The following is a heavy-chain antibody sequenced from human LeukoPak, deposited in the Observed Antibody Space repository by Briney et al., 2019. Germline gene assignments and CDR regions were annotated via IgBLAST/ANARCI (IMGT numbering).Heavy chain of an antibody. CDR2: IFYSGST. CDR3: ARDYHDTSGDNYVGGYYYMDV. Sequence: SETLSLTCTVSGGSISPYSWSWIRQPPGKGLEWIGYIFYSGSTNYNPSLKSRVTISVATSKNEFYLELSSVTAADTAVHYCARDYHDTSGDNYVGGYYYMDVWGKGTTGTVSS. V-gene: IGHV4-59*08. CDR1: GGSISPYS. D-gene: IGHD3-22*01. J-gene: IGHJ6*03.